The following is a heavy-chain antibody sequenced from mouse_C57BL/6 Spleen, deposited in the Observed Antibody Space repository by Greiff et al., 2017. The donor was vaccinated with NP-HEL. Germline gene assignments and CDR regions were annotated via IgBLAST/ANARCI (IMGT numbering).Heavy chain of an antibody. V-gene: IGHV5-17*01. CDR2: ISSGSSTI. Sequence: DVKLQESGGGLVKPGGSLKLSCAASGFTFSDYGMHWVRQAPEKGLEWVAYISSGSSTIYFADTVKGRFTISRDNAKNTLFLQMTSLRSEDTAMYYCARGYRPSLYYYAMDYWGQGTSVTVSS. CDR1: GFTFSDYG. CDR3: ARGYRPSLYYYAMDY. J-gene: IGHJ4*01. D-gene: IGHD1-2*01.